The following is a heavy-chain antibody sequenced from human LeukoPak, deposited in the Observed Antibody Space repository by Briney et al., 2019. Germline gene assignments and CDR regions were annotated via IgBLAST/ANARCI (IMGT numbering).Heavy chain of an antibody. Sequence: GESLKISRKGSGYSFTRYWIGWVRKMPGKGLEWVGIIYPGDSDTRYSPSFQGQVTISADKSISTAYLQWSSLKASDTAMYYCARQAPTYYYDSSGPYYFDYWGQGTLVTVSS. D-gene: IGHD3-22*01. J-gene: IGHJ4*02. CDR2: IYPGDSDT. V-gene: IGHV5-51*01. CDR1: GYSFTRYW. CDR3: ARQAPTYYYDSSGPYYFDY.